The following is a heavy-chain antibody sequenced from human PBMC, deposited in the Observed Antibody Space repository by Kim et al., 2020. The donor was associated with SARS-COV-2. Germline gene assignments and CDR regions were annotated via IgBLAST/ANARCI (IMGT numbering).Heavy chain of an antibody. V-gene: IGHV3-30*04. CDR2: ISYDGSTK. D-gene: IGHD2-15*01. CDR1: GFTFSSYS. CDR3: GREVVGAATYNWFDP. J-gene: IGHJ5*02. Sequence: GGSLRLSCAASGFTFSSYSMHWVRQAPGKGLEWVADISYDGSTKYYAYSVKRRFTFSSDNSKNTLLLQSNSLRAEATAVYYGGREVVGAATYNWFDPWG.